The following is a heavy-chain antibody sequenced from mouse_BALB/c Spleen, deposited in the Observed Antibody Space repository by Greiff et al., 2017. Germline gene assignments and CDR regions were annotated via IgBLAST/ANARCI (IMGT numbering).Heavy chain of an antibody. CDR3: ASAYYGNLDDMEY. D-gene: IGHD2-10*01. CDR1: GFTFSSYT. J-gene: IGHJ4*01. Sequence: EVQGVESGGGLVQPGGSLKLSCAASGFTFSSYTMSWVRQTPEKRMEWVAYISIGGGSTYSPDTVKGRFTISRDNSKNTLYRQMSSLKSEDTAMFYCASAYYGNLDDMEYGGQGPSVTVSS. V-gene: IGHV5-12-2*01. CDR2: ISIGGGST.